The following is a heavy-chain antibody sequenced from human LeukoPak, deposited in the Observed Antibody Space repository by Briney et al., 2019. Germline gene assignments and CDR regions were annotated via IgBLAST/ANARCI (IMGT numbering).Heavy chain of an antibody. CDR2: INPSGGST. CDR1: GYTFTSYY. Sequence: GASVKVSCKASGYTFTSYYMHWVRQAPGQGLEWMGIINPSGGSTSYAQKFQGRVTMTRDMSTSTVYMERSSLRSEDTAVYYCARDRTYNWNDVRWFDPWGQGTLVTVSS. CDR3: ARDRTYNWNDVRWFDP. V-gene: IGHV1-46*01. J-gene: IGHJ5*02. D-gene: IGHD1-20*01.